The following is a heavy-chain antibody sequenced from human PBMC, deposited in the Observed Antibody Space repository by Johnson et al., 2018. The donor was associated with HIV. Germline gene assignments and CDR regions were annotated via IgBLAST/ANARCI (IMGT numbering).Heavy chain of an antibody. V-gene: IGHV3-NL1*01. D-gene: IGHD6-13*01. CDR2: IYSGGNT. CDR3: AKEGWAAAQEGWGAFDI. J-gene: IGHJ3*02. Sequence: QVQLVESGGGVVQPGRSLRLSCAASGFTFSSYAMHWVRQAPGKGLEWVSVIYSGGNTYYADSVKGRFPISRDNSKNTLYLQMNSLRAEDTAVYYCAKEGWAAAQEGWGAFDIWGQGTMVTVSS. CDR1: GFTFSSYA.